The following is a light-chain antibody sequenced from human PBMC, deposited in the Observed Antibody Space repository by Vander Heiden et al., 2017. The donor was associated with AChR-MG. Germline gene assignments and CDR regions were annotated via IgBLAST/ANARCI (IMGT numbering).Light chain of an antibody. CDR2: DVS. CDR3: CSYAGSYTPVV. CDR1: SSDVGGYNY. J-gene: IGLJ2*01. Sequence: QSALPPPRPVSGYPGQTVTISCTGTSSDVGGYNYVSWYQQHPGKAPKLMIYDVSKRPSGVPDRFSGSKSGNTASLTISGLKAEDEADYYCCSYAGSYTPVVFGGGTKLTVL. V-gene: IGLV2-11*01.